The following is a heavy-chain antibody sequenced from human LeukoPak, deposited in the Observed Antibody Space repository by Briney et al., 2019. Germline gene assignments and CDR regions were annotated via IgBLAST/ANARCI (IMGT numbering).Heavy chain of an antibody. CDR1: GGSISSYY. CDR3: ARHSWGLYSYFDY. D-gene: IGHD7-27*01. J-gene: IGHJ4*02. V-gene: IGHV4-4*09. CDR2: IYTSEST. Sequence: PSETLPLTCTVSGGSISSYYWSWIRQPPGKGLEWIGYIYTSESTNYNPSLKSRVTISVDTSKNQFSLKLRSVTAADTAVYYCARHSWGLYSYFDYWGQGTLVTVSS.